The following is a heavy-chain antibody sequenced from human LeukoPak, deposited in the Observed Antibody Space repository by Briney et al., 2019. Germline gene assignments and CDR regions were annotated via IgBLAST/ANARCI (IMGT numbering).Heavy chain of an antibody. CDR1: VGSISTYY. J-gene: IGHJ4*02. CDR2: IDYSGST. Sequence: PSETLSLTCTVSVGSISTYYWSWIRQSPGKGLEWIGNIDYSGSTNYNPSLKSRVTISVDTSKNQFSLKLSSVTAADTAVYYCAREAYYGRFFDYWGQGTLVTVSS. CDR3: AREAYYGRFFDY. V-gene: IGHV4-59*01. D-gene: IGHD3-10*01.